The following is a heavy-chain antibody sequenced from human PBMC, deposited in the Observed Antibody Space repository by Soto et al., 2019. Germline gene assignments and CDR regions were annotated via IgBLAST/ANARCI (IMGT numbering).Heavy chain of an antibody. D-gene: IGHD6-6*01. CDR1: EFTFSSYS. CDR3: ARESYSSSSDY. CDR2: ITQDGSAK. Sequence: EVQLVESGGGLVQPGGSLRLSCAASEFTFSSYSMSWVRQAPGKGLEWVANITQDGSAKYYVESVKGRFTISRDNAKNSVYLQMNSLRAEDTAVYYCARESYSSSSDYWGQGTLVTVSS. V-gene: IGHV3-7*01. J-gene: IGHJ4*02.